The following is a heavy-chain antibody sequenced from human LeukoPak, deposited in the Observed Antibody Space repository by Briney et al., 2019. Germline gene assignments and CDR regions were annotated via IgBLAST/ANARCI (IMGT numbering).Heavy chain of an antibody. Sequence: PVESLKISCKGSGYSFTSYWIGWVRQTPGKGLEWMGVIYPGDSRTRYNPSFEGQVTISADKSINTAYLQWSSLKASDTAMYYCACREFYSPWPGPWGQGTLVTVSS. J-gene: IGHJ5*02. V-gene: IGHV5-51*03. CDR2: IYPGDSRT. CDR1: GYSFTSYW. D-gene: IGHD5-18*01. CDR3: ACREFYSPWPGP.